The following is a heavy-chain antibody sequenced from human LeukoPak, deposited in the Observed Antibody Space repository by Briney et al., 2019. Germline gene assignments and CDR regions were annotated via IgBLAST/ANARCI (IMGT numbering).Heavy chain of an antibody. CDR3: ARDGRYYDSSGYYDYYFDY. V-gene: IGHV3-48*03. CDR2: ISSSGSTI. J-gene: IGHJ4*02. CDR1: GFPFGSFE. D-gene: IGHD3-22*01. Sequence: GGPLRLSCAASGFPFGSFEMNWVRQAPGKGLEWVSSISSSGSTIYYADSVKGRFTISRDNAKNSLYLQMNSLRAEDTAVYYCARDGRYYDSSGYYDYYFDYWGQGTLVTVSS.